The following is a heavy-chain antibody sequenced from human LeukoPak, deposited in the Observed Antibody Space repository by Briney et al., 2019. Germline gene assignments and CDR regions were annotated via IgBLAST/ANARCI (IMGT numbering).Heavy chain of an antibody. Sequence: SETLSLTCTVSGGSISSSSYYWGWIRQPPGKGLEWIGSIYYSGSTYYNPSLKSRVTISVGTSKNQFSLKLSSVTAADTAVYYCARDFYDSGGYWYYFDYCGQGTLVTVSS. V-gene: IGHV4-39*07. CDR1: GGSISSSSYY. J-gene: IGHJ4*02. D-gene: IGHD3-22*01. CDR3: ARDFYDSGGYWYYFDY. CDR2: IYYSGST.